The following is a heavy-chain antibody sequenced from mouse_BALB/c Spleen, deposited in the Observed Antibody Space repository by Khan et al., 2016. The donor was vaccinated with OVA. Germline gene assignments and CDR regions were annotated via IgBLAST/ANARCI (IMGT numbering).Heavy chain of an antibody. D-gene: IGHD2-3*01. CDR1: GYSITSDYA. CDR3: ARDGSRYNYAMDY. V-gene: IGHV3-2*02. Sequence: DVKLQESGPGLVKPSQSLSLTCTVTGYSITSDYAWNWIRQFPGNKLEWMGYISYSGSTNYNPALKSRISITRDTSKNQFFLQLNSVTTEDTDTYYCARDGSRYNYAMDYWGQGTSVTVSS. CDR2: ISYSGST. J-gene: IGHJ4*01.